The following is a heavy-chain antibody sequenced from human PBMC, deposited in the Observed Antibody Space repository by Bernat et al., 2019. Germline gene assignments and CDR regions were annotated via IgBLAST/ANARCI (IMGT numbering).Heavy chain of an antibody. CDR1: GFTFSSYG. D-gene: IGHD6-19*01. CDR2: IRYDGSNK. J-gene: IGHJ4*02. V-gene: IGHV3-30*02. Sequence: QVQLVESGGGVVQPGGSLRLSCAASGFTFSSYGMHWVRQAPGKGLEWVAFIRYDGSNKYYADSRKGRFSNTSDNSKNTRLRKMSSERTGGRFGSYCEGWKAGAGAYCFQYWGQGTLVTVSS. CDR3: EGWKAGAGAYCFQY.